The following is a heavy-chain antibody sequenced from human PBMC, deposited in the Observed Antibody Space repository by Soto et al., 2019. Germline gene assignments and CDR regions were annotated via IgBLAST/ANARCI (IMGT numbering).Heavy chain of an antibody. J-gene: IGHJ4*02. D-gene: IGHD3-3*01. CDR3: AKEGRYYDFWSGQPSAHY. V-gene: IGHV3-23*01. Sequence: PGGSLRLSCAASGFTFSSYAMSWVRQAPGKGLEWVSAISGSGGSTYYADSVKGRFTISRDNSKNTLYLQMNSLRAEDTAVYYCAKEGRYYDFWSGQPSAHYWGQGTLVTVSS. CDR2: ISGSGGST. CDR1: GFTFSSYA.